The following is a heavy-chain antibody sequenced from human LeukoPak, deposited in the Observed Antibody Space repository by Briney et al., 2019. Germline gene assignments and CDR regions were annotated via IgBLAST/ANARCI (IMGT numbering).Heavy chain of an antibody. D-gene: IGHD3-9*01. CDR2: ISGRSGST. CDR1: GFIFSNYA. J-gene: IGHJ4*02. V-gene: IGHV3-23*01. CDR3: AKWGDYDVLTGYYVSDF. Sequence: QPGASLRLSCAASGFIFSNYAMYWVRQAPGKGLEWVSAISGRSGSTYYADSVKGWFTISRDSSKNTLYLQMNSLRADDTAVYYCAKWGDYDVLTGYYVSDFWGQGTLVTVSS.